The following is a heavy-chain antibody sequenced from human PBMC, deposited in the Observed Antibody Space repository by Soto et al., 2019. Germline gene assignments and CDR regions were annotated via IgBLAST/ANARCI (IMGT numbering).Heavy chain of an antibody. CDR3: ARDKYHYRSGKDGMDV. V-gene: IGHV4-31*03. CDR1: GGSISSGGYY. CDR2: IYYSGST. J-gene: IGHJ6*02. D-gene: IGHD3-10*01. Sequence: PSETLSLTCTVSGGSISSGGYYWTWIRQHPGKGLEWIGYIYYSGSTYYNPSLKSRVTISVDTSKNQFSLKLSSVTAADTAVYYCARDKYHYRSGKDGMDVWGQGTTVTVSS.